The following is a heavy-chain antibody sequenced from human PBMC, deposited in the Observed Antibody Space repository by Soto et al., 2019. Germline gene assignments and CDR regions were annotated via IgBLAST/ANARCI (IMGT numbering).Heavy chain of an antibody. CDR2: ISAYNGNT. CDR1: GYTFTSYG. Sequence: GASVKVSCKASGYTFTSYGISWVRQAPGQGLEWMGWISAYNGNTNYAQKLQGRVTMTTDTSTSTAYMELRSLRSDDTAVYYCARGYGGIVATSHDAFDIWGQGTMVTVSS. CDR3: ARGYGGIVATSHDAFDI. J-gene: IGHJ3*02. V-gene: IGHV1-18*01. D-gene: IGHD5-12*01.